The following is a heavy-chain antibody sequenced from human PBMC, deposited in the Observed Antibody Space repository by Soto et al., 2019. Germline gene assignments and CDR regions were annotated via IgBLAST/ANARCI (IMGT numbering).Heavy chain of an antibody. D-gene: IGHD2-15*01. J-gene: IGHJ5*02. CDR2: ISAYNGNT. Sequence: ASVKVSCKASGYTFASYGISWVRQAPGQGLEWMGWISAYNGNTNYAQKLQGRVTMTTDTSTSTAYMELRSLRSDDTAVYYCARDLGYCSGGSCYPADYNWFDPWGQGTLVTVSS. CDR1: GYTFASYG. CDR3: ARDLGYCSGGSCYPADYNWFDP. V-gene: IGHV1-18*01.